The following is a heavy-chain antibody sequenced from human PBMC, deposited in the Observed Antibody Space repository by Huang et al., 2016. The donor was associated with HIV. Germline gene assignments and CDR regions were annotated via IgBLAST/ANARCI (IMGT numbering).Heavy chain of an antibody. CDR2: ISPRVRAP. D-gene: IGHD3-16*01. CDR1: GGSFSDQI. Sequence: QVQLEQSGPAVRKPGSSVKVSCQASGGSFSDQIISWVRQAPGQRFEWMGGISPRVRAPAYAQEFKGRVTMTADESTATIYMELNSLTSEDTAVYYCAMSLRYQYDSRSYWGRYFDYWGQGTLVTVSS. J-gene: IGHJ4*02. V-gene: IGHV1-69*01. CDR3: AMSLRYQYDSRSYWGRYFDY.